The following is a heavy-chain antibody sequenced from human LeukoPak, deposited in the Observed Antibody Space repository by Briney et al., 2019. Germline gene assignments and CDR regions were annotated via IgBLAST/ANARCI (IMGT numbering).Heavy chain of an antibody. Sequence: PSETLSLTCTVSGVSISSSSYYWGWIRQPPGKGLEWIGSIYYSGSTYYNPSLKSRVTISVDTSKNQFSLKLSSVTAADTAVYYCARGIEGEINYWGQGTLVTVSS. CDR3: ARGIEGEINY. V-gene: IGHV4-39*01. CDR1: GVSISSSSYY. CDR2: IYYSGST. J-gene: IGHJ4*02. D-gene: IGHD5-24*01.